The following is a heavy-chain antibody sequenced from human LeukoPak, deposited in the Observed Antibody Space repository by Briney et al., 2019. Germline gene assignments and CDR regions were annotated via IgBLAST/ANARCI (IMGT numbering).Heavy chain of an antibody. J-gene: IGHJ4*02. D-gene: IGHD3-22*01. Sequence: GGSLRLSCVASGFTSRSYSMNWVRQAPGKGLEWVSYISSSGSTIYYADAVKGRFTISRDNAKNSLYLQMSSLRDEDTAVYYCVRDQRGGSSGYYDSWGQGTLVTVSS. CDR3: VRDQRGGSSGYYDS. V-gene: IGHV3-48*02. CDR1: GFTSRSYS. CDR2: ISSSGSTI.